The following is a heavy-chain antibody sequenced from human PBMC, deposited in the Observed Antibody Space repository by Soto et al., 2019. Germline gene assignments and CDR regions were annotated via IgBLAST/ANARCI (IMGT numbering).Heavy chain of an antibody. J-gene: IGHJ3*02. CDR2: ISSSSSYI. CDR1: GFNFRSYS. D-gene: IGHD3-22*01. V-gene: IGHV3-21*01. Sequence: GISIKLSCAASGFNFRSYSIHWVRQSPCKGLECVSSISSSSSYIYYADSVKGRFTISRDNAKNSLYLQMNSLRAEDTAVYYCARGYHYYDSSGYDKWDAFDIWGQGT. CDR3: ARGYHYYDSSGYDKWDAFDI.